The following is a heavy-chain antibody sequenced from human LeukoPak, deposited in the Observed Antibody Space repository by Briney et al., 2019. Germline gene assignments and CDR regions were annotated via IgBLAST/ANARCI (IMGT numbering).Heavy chain of an antibody. D-gene: IGHD2-2*01. CDR1: GGSFSGYY. CDR2: INHSGST. CDR3: ARHARIGYCSSTSCYGGLSWFDP. J-gene: IGHJ5*02. Sequence: PSETLSLTCAVYGGSFSGYYWSWIRQPPGKGLEWIGEINHSGSTNYNPSLKSRVTISVDTSKNQFSLKLSSVTAADTAVYYCARHARIGYCSSTSCYGGLSWFDPWGQGTLVTVSS. V-gene: IGHV4-34*01.